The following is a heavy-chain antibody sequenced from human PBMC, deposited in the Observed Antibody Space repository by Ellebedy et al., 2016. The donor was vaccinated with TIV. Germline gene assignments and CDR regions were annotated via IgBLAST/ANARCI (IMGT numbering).Heavy chain of an antibody. Sequence: GESLKIPCKGSGYSFTSYWISWVRQMPGKGLEWMGRIDPSGSYTNYSPSFQGHVTISADKSISTAYLQWSSLKASDTAMYYCARQYYGSGSNYYYYGMDVWGQGTTVTVSS. V-gene: IGHV5-10-1*01. CDR3: ARQYYGSGSNYYYYGMDV. D-gene: IGHD3-10*01. CDR2: IDPSGSYT. J-gene: IGHJ6*02. CDR1: GYSFTSYW.